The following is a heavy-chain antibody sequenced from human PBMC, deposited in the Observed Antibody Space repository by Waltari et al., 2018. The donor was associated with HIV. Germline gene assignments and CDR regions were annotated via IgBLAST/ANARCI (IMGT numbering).Heavy chain of an antibody. J-gene: IGHJ5*02. CDR2: INHSGST. V-gene: IGHV4-34*01. CDR1: GGSFSGYY. CDR3: ARGMGYCSSTSCYMRWFDP. D-gene: IGHD2-2*02. Sequence: QVQLQQWGAGLLKPSETLSLTCAVYGGSFSGYYWSWIRQPPGKGLEWIGEINHSGSTNQAPSLKSRVTISVDTSKNQFSLKLSSVTAADTAGYYCARGMGYCSSTSCYMRWFDPWGQGTLVTVSS.